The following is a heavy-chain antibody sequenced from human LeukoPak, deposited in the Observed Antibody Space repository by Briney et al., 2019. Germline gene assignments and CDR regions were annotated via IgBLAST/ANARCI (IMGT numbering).Heavy chain of an antibody. Sequence: SVKVSCKASGGTFSSYAISWVRQAPGQGLEWMGAIIPIFGTANYAQKFQGRVTITADESTGTAYMELSSLRSEDTAVYYCARERRGGSYFTEKRLDHWGQGTLVAVSS. D-gene: IGHD1-26*01. CDR1: GGTFSSYA. J-gene: IGHJ4*02. V-gene: IGHV1-69*01. CDR2: IIPIFGTA. CDR3: ARERRGGSYFTEKRLDH.